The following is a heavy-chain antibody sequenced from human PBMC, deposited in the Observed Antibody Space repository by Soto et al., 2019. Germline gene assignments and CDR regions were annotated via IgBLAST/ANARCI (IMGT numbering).Heavy chain of an antibody. Sequence: QVQLVQSGAEVKKPGASVKVSCKASGYTFTSYGISWVRLAPGQGLEWMGWISAYNGNTNYAQKLQGRVTMTTDTSTSTAYMELRSLRSDDTAVYYCARDQPQYYYDSSGYFDYWGQGTLVTVSS. CDR2: ISAYNGNT. J-gene: IGHJ4*02. D-gene: IGHD3-22*01. CDR1: GYTFTSYG. CDR3: ARDQPQYYYDSSGYFDY. V-gene: IGHV1-18*01.